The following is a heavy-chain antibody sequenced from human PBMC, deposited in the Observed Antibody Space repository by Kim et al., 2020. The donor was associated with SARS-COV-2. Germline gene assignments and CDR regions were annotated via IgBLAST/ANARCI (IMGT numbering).Heavy chain of an antibody. D-gene: IGHD6-19*01. CDR3: ARVGSGWLFGY. J-gene: IGHJ4*02. V-gene: IGHV7-4-1*02. CDR2: NP. Sequence: NPTYAQGFTGRFVFSLDTSVTTAYLQISSLKAEDTAVYYCARVGSGWLFGYWGQGTLVTVSS.